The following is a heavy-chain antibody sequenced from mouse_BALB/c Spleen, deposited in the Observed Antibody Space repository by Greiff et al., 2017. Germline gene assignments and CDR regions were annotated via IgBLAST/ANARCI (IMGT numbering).Heavy chain of an antibody. D-gene: IGHD1-1*01. J-gene: IGHJ1*01. CDR1: GYSITSDYA. Sequence: DVKLQESGPGLVKPSQSLSLTCTVTGYSITSDYAWNWIRQFPGNKLEWMGYISYSGSTSYNPSLKSRISITRDTSKNQFFLQLNSVTTEDTATYYCARRGNYYGSSYVWYFDVWGAGNTVTVSS. CDR2: ISYSGST. CDR3: ARRGNYYGSSYVWYFDV. V-gene: IGHV3-2*02.